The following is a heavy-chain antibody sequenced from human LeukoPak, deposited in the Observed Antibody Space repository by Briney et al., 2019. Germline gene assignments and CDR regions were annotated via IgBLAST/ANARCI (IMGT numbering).Heavy chain of an antibody. CDR2: ISHDGSEE. V-gene: IGHV3-30*18. J-gene: IGHJ3*01. CDR3: AKARSTYCSGSACYSTGFEV. Sequence: PGRSLRLSCAASGFTFSSHGMNWVRQAPGKGLEWVAIISHDGSEEYSADSVKGRFTISRDNSKNTLYLKMNSLRAEDTAVYYCAKARSTYCSGSACYSTGFEVWGQGTMVTVSS. CDR1: GFTFSSHG. D-gene: IGHD2-15*01.